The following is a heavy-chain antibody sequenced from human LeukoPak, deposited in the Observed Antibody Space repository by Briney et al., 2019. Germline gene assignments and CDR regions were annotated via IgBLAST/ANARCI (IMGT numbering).Heavy chain of an antibody. Sequence: GGSLRLSCAASGFSFSSYWMSWVRQAPGKGLEWVANINQDGSEKYYVDSVKGRFTISRDNAKNSLYLQMNSLRAEDTAVYYCARWDYDILTGPPYYYYMDVWGKGTTVTVSS. CDR2: INQDGSEK. CDR1: GFSFSSYW. V-gene: IGHV3-7*01. D-gene: IGHD3-9*01. J-gene: IGHJ6*03. CDR3: ARWDYDILTGPPYYYYMDV.